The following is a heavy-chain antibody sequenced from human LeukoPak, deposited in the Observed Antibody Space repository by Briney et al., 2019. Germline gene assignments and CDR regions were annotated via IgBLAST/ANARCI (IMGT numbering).Heavy chain of an antibody. J-gene: IGHJ6*03. CDR1: GYTFTSYG. V-gene: IGHV1-18*01. D-gene: IGHD6-19*01. CDR3: ARAGIAVAGTNPYYYYMDV. CDR2: ISAYNGNT. Sequence: GASVKVSCKASGYTFTSYGISWVRQAPGQGLEWMGWISAYNGNTNYAQKLQGRVTMTTDTSTSTAYMELRSLRSDDTAVYYCARAGIAVAGTNPYYYYMDVWGKGTTVTVSS.